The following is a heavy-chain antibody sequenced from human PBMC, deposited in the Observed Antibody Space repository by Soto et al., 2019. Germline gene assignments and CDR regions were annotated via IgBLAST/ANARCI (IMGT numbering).Heavy chain of an antibody. CDR3: ARGGYVVYALYGMDV. J-gene: IGHJ6*02. V-gene: IGHV4-59*01. D-gene: IGHD2-8*02. CDR1: GRSFSGYY. Sequence: PSGTLSLTCAVCGRSFSGYYWSWIRQPPGKGLEWIGYIYYSGSTNHNPSLKSRVTISVDTSKNQFSLKLSSVTAADTAVYYCARGGYVVYALYGMDVWGQGTTVTVSS. CDR2: IYYSGST.